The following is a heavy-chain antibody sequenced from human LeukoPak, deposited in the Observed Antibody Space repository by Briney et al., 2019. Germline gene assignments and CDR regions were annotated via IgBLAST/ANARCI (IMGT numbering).Heavy chain of an antibody. CDR1: GFTFSSYW. Sequence: GGSLRLSCAASGFTFSSYWMSWVRQAPGKGLEWVANIKQDGSEKYYVDSVKGRFTISRDNSKNTLYLQMNSLRAEDTAVYYCAKGPRGGLGAFDIWGQGTMVTVSS. J-gene: IGHJ3*02. V-gene: IGHV3-7*01. D-gene: IGHD3-10*01. CDR2: IKQDGSEK. CDR3: AKGPRGGLGAFDI.